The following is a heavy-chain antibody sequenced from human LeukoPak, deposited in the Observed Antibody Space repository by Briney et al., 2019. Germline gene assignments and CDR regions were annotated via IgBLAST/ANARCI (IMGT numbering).Heavy chain of an antibody. J-gene: IGHJ5*02. V-gene: IGHV4-34*01. Sequence: SETLSLTCAVYGGSFSGYYGSWIRQPPGKGLDGIGEINHSGGTNYNPSLKRCITISVDTSKNQFSLTLSSVTAADTAVYYCARGDDFWSGYNWFDPWGQGTLVTVSS. CDR1: GGSFSGYY. CDR3: ARGDDFWSGYNWFDP. D-gene: IGHD3-3*01. CDR2: INHSGGT.